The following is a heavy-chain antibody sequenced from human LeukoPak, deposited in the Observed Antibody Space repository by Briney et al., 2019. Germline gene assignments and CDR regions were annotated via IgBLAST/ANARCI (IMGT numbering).Heavy chain of an antibody. D-gene: IGHD4-17*01. Sequence: GGSLRLSCAASGFTFSSYSMNWVRQAPGKGLEWVSAISISGSKTYYADSVKGRFTISRDNSKNTLYLQMNSLRAEDTAVYYCANEIRPNDYWGQGTQVTVSS. CDR3: ANEIRPNDY. CDR1: GFTFSSYS. V-gene: IGHV3-23*01. J-gene: IGHJ4*02. CDR2: ISISGSKT.